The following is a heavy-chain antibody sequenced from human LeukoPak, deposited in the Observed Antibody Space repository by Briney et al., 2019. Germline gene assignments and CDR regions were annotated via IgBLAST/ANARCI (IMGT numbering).Heavy chain of an antibody. J-gene: IGHJ4*02. CDR2: IYSGGST. Sequence: GGSLRLSCAASGFTFSSFAMSWVRQAPGKGLAWLSVIYSGGSTYYADSVKGRFTISRDNSKNTVHLQMNSLRVEDTAVYYCTRGGSVPATRSFDYWGQGTLVTVSS. CDR3: TRGGSVPATRSFDY. D-gene: IGHD6-19*01. CDR1: GFTFSSFA. V-gene: IGHV3-66*01.